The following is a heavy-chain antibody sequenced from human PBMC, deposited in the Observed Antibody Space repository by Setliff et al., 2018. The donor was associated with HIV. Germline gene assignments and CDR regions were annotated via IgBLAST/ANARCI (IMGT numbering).Heavy chain of an antibody. D-gene: IGHD5-12*01. V-gene: IGHV1-69*05. CDR3: ARTSGDAYNYEGAFDV. Sequence: SVKVSCKVSGDTFNNYGLNWARQAPGQGLEWMGGIIPIFKSADYAQKFQGRVAITTDESTSTAYMDLSSLKSEDTAIYYCARTSGDAYNYEGAFDVWGQGTLVTVSS. J-gene: IGHJ3*01. CDR2: IIPIFKSA. CDR1: GDTFNNYG.